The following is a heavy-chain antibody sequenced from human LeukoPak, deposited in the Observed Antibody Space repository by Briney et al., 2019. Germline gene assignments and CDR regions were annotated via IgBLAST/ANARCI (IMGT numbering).Heavy chain of an antibody. V-gene: IGHV3-23*01. CDR3: DKSPVKADYGANPESA. J-gene: IGHJ5*02. CDR1: GFTFSSYA. D-gene: IGHD4-23*01. CDR2: ISSSGGAT. Sequence: GGSLRLSCAASGFTFSSYAMSWVRQAPGKGLEWVSSISSSGGATYYADSVKGRFTISRDNSKNTLYLQMNSLRAEDTAVYYCDKSPVKADYGANPESAWGQGTLVTVSS.